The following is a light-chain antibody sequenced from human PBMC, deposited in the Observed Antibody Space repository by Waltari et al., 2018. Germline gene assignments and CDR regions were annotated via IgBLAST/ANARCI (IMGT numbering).Light chain of an antibody. J-gene: IGKJ1*01. Sequence: DIQMPQSPSSVSASVVDRVTITCRASQGISTRLAWYQQKPGKAPRLLIYDASSLQSGVPSRFSGSGSGTDFTLTISSLQPEDFATYSCQQGNSFPPTFGQGTKVEI. V-gene: IGKV1-12*01. CDR1: QGISTR. CDR2: DAS. CDR3: QQGNSFPPT.